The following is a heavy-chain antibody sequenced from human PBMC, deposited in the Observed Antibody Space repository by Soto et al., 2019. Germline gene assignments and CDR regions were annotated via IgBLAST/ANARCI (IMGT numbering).Heavy chain of an antibody. J-gene: IGHJ5*02. CDR2: INPNSGGT. CDR1: GYTFTGYH. CDR3: ARASWPMTTIISGWLDP. D-gene: IGHD2-21*02. V-gene: IGHV1-2*02. Sequence: EASVKVSCKASGYTFTGYHMHWVRQAPGQGLEWMGWINPNSGGTNYAQKFQGRVTMTSDTSIGTAYMELSRLRSDDTAVYFCARASWPMTTIISGWLDPWGLGTLVTVSS.